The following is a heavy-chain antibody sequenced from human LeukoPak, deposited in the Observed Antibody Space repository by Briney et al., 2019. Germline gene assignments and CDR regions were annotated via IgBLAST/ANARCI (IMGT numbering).Heavy chain of an antibody. J-gene: IGHJ6*02. CDR3: ARRGFGVTYYGMDV. Sequence: ASVKVSCKASGYTFTSYGISWVRQAPGQGLEWMGWISAYNGDTNYAQKLQGRVTMTTDTSTSTAYMELRSLRSDDTAVYYCARRGFGVTYYGMDVWGQGTTVTVSS. V-gene: IGHV1-18*01. CDR2: ISAYNGDT. D-gene: IGHD3-10*01. CDR1: GYTFTSYG.